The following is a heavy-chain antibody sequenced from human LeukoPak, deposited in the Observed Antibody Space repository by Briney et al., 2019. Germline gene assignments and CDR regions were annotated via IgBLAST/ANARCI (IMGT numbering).Heavy chain of an antibody. V-gene: IGHV4-39*07. Sequence: PSETLSLTCTVSGGSISSSSYYWGWIRQPPGKGLEWIGSIYYSGSTYYNPSLKSRVTISVDTSKNQFSLKLSSVTAADTAVYYCARGPDYYDSSGYPIPFDYWGQGTLVTVSS. CDR1: GGSISSSSYY. J-gene: IGHJ4*02. D-gene: IGHD3-22*01. CDR2: IYYSGST. CDR3: ARGPDYYDSSGYPIPFDY.